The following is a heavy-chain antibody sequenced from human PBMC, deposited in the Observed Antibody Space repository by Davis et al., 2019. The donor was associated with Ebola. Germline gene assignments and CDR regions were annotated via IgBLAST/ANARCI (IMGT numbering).Heavy chain of an antibody. V-gene: IGHV3-23*01. CDR1: GFTFSSYA. D-gene: IGHD3-16*02. CDR3: ARATRLGYHYYMDV. Sequence: GESLKISCAASGFTFSSYAMSWVRQAPGKGLEWVSDISGSGDSTYHADSVRGRFTISRDNAKNSLYLQMNSLRAEDTAVYYCARATRLGYHYYMDVWGKGTTVTVSS. CDR2: ISGSGDST. J-gene: IGHJ6*03.